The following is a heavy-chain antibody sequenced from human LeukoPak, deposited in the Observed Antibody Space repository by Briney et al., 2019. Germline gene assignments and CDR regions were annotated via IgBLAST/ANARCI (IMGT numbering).Heavy chain of an antibody. CDR1: GGSISSSSYY. CDR3: VRKKDTAMVIDY. J-gene: IGHJ4*02. D-gene: IGHD5-18*01. V-gene: IGHV4-39*01. CDR2: IYYSGST. Sequence: SETLSLTCSVVSGGSISSSSYYWGWIRQPPGKGLEWIGSIYYSGSTYYNPSLKSRVTISVDTSKNQFSLKLSSVTAADTAVYYCVRKKDTAMVIDYWGQGTLVTVSS.